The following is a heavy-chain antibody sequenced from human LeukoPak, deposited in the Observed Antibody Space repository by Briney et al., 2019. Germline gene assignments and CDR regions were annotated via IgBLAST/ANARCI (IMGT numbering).Heavy chain of an antibody. D-gene: IGHD6-6*01. CDR2: ITSSGSTI. CDR1: GFTFSDYY. CDR3: ARIGRPAAFDI. V-gene: IGHV3-11*01. J-gene: IGHJ3*02. Sequence: GGSLRLSCAASGFTFSDYYMSWIRQAPGKGLEWVSYITSSGSTIYYADSMKGRFTISRDNAKHSPFLQLDSLRAEDTAVYYCARIGRPAAFDIWGQGTLVIVSS.